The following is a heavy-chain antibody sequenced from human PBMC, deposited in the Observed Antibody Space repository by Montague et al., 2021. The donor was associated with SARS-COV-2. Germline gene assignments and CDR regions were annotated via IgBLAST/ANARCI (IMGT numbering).Heavy chain of an antibody. CDR1: GESMTRSW. Sequence: SETLSLTCAVSGESMTRSWWTRVRQPPGQRLQWIGEIFHDGTSRSNYXPALKSRVTISIDTSKNQFFLRLSSVTAADTALYFCTRARSKAIDYWGQGALVTVSS. CDR3: TRARSKAIDY. D-gene: IGHD2/OR15-2a*01. CDR2: IFHDGTS. V-gene: IGHV4-4*02. J-gene: IGHJ4*02.